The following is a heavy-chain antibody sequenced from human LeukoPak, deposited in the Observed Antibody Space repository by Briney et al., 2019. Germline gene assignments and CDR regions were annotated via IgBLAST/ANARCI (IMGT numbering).Heavy chain of an antibody. V-gene: IGHV1-46*01. D-gene: IGHD2-15*01. Sequence: GASVKVSCKASGYTFTSYYMHWVRQAPGQGLEWRGIINPSGGSTSYAQKFQGRVTMTRDTSTSTVYMELSSLRSEDTAVYYCARSRGPGLSGGSCPDYWGQGTLVTVSS. CDR1: GYTFTSYY. CDR3: ARSRGPGLSGGSCPDY. J-gene: IGHJ4*02. CDR2: INPSGGST.